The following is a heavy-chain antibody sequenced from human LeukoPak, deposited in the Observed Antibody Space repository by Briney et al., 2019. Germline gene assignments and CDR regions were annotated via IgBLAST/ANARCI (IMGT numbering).Heavy chain of an antibody. V-gene: IGHV4-59*01. Sequence: SETLSLTCTVSGGSISSYYWSWIRQPPGKGLEWIGYIYYSGSTNYNPSLKSRVTISVDTSKNQLSLKLSSVTAADTAVYYCARAYYYDSSGYRNWGQGTLVTVSS. J-gene: IGHJ4*02. CDR1: GGSISSYY. CDR3: ARAYYYDSSGYRN. D-gene: IGHD3-22*01. CDR2: IYYSGST.